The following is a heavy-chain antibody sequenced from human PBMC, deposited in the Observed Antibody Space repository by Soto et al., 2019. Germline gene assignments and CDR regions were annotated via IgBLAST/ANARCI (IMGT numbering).Heavy chain of an antibody. CDR1: GGTFSSYA. CDR3: AYDIVVVPEPYYYYGIDV. Sequence: QVQLVQSGAEVKKPGSSVKVSCKASGGTFSSYAISWVRQAPGQGLEWMGGIIPIFGTANYAQKFQGRVKITGEEPTISAYMELSSLRTGDTAVYYCAYDIVVVPEPYYYYGIDVWGQGTTVTLSS. J-gene: IGHJ6*02. V-gene: IGHV1-69*01. D-gene: IGHD2-2*01. CDR2: IIPIFGTA.